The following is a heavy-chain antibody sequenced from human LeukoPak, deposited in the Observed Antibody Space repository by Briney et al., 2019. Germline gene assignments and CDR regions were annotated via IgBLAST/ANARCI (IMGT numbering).Heavy chain of an antibody. D-gene: IGHD6-13*01. CDR2: IYTSGST. J-gene: IGHJ6*03. Sequence: PSETLSLTCTVSGDSFINGDYYWSWIRQPPGKGLEWIGHIYTSGSTNYNPSLKSRVTISVDTSKNQFSLKLSSVTAADTAVYYCARTPIAAAGPPHYYYYYMDVWGKGTTVTVSS. CDR3: ARTPIAAAGPPHYYYYYMDV. CDR1: GDSFINGDYY. V-gene: IGHV4-30-4*01.